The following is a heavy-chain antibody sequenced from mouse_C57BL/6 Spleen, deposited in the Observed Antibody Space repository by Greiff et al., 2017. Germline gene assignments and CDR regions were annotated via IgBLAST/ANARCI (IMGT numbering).Heavy chain of an antibody. J-gene: IGHJ1*03. CDR2: IYPGDGDT. D-gene: IGHD1-1*01. Sequence: QVQLQQSGAELVKPGASVKISCKASGYAFSSYWMNWVKQRPGKGLEWIGQIYPGDGDTNYNGKFKGKATLTADKSSSTAYMQLSSLTSEDAAVYVCARDYYGSRGYFDVWGTGTTVTVSS. V-gene: IGHV1-80*01. CDR1: GYAFSSYW. CDR3: ARDYYGSRGYFDV.